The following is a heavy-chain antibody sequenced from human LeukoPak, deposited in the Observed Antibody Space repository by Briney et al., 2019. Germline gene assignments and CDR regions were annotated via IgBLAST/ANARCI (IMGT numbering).Heavy chain of an antibody. V-gene: IGHV3-48*03. CDR3: ARKSSSLGYYFDY. CDR1: GFTFSSYE. CDR2: ISSSGSTI. D-gene: IGHD6-6*01. J-gene: IGHJ4*02. Sequence: GGSLRLSCAASGFTFSSYEMNWVRQAPGKGLEWVSYISSSGSTIYYADSVKGRFTISRDNAKNSLYLQMNSLRAADTAVYYCARKSSSLGYYFDYWGQGTLVTVSS.